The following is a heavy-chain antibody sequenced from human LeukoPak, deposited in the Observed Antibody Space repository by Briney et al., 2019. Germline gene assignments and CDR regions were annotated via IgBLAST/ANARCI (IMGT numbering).Heavy chain of an antibody. CDR3: GRMEVVGSTRLMDV. D-gene: IGHD2-2*01. Sequence: GGSLRLSCAASGFTFSSYWMHWVRQAPGKGLVWVSRISTDGSSTTYADSVKGRFTISRNNAKNTQYLQMNSLRAEDTAVYYCGRMEVVGSTRLMDVWGKGTTVTVSS. J-gene: IGHJ6*03. CDR1: GFTFSSYW. CDR2: ISTDGSST. V-gene: IGHV3-74*01.